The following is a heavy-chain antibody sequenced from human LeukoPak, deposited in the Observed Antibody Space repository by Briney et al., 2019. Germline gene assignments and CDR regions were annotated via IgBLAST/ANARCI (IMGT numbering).Heavy chain of an antibody. Sequence: GGPLRLSCAASGFTFSSFAMTWVRQAPGKGPEWDSVINSNGDRTYYTDSLKGRFTISRDNSKNTVNLQLNSLRAEDTAVYYCAKSSGGSCYSAMVVWGQGTTVTVSS. CDR3: AKSSGGSCYSAMVV. J-gene: IGHJ6*02. V-gene: IGHV3-23*01. D-gene: IGHD2-15*01. CDR2: INSNGDRT. CDR1: GFTFSSFA.